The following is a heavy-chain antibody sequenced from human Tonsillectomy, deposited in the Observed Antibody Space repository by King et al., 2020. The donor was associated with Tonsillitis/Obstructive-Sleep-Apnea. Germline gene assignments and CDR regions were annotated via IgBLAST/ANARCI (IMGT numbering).Heavy chain of an antibody. CDR2: INSGGSTK. Sequence: QLVQSGGGLVQPGGSLRLSCAASGFTFSSYEMNWVRQAPGKGLEWVSYINSGGSTKNYADSVKGRFTISRDNARNSLYLQMNSLRAEATAVYYCERGRGLVQSVYWGQGTLVTVSS. D-gene: IGHD3/OR15-3a*01. CDR3: ERGRGLVQSVY. J-gene: IGHJ4*02. CDR1: GFTFSSYE. V-gene: IGHV3-48*03.